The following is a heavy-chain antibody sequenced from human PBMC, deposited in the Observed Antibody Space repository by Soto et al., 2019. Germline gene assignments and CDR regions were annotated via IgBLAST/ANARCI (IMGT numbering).Heavy chain of an antibody. CDR1: GYTFTSYG. CDR3: ARVRDTIFGVVIYDPSFDY. D-gene: IGHD3-3*01. Sequence: ASVKVSCKASGYTFTSYGISWVRQAPGQGLEWMGWISAYNGNTNYAQKLQGRVTMTPDTSTSTAYMELRSLRSDDTAVYYCARVRDTIFGVVIYDPSFDYWGQGTLVTVSS. CDR2: ISAYNGNT. V-gene: IGHV1-18*04. J-gene: IGHJ4*02.